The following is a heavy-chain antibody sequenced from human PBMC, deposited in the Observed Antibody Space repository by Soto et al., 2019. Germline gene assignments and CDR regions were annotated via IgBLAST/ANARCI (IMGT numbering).Heavy chain of an antibody. D-gene: IGHD1-1*01. CDR1: GGSFSGSY. J-gene: IGHJ4*02. CDR2: INHNTNT. Sequence: SETLSLTCAVYGGSFSGSYWNWIRQPPGKGLEWIGEINHNTNTIYNPSLTSRVTISVDTSKNHFSLKLTSVTAADTALYYCARTSTSGTRFDYWGQGSLVTVSS. V-gene: IGHV4-34*01. CDR3: ARTSTSGTRFDY.